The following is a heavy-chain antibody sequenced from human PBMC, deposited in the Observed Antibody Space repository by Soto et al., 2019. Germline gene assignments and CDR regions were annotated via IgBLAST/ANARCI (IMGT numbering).Heavy chain of an antibody. D-gene: IGHD3-22*01. J-gene: IGHJ4*02. CDR3: ARMYYYDSSGYSPIDY. CDR2: IYYSGST. CDR1: GGSISSYY. Sequence: PSETLSLTCTVSGGSISSYYWSWIRQPPGKGLEWIGYIYYSGSTNYNPSLKSRVTISVDTSKNQFSLKLSSVTAADTAVYYCARMYYYDSSGYSPIDYWGQGTLVTVSS. V-gene: IGHV4-59*01.